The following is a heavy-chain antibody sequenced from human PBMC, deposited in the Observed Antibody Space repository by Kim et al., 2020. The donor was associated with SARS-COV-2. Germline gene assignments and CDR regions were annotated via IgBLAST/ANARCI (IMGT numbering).Heavy chain of an antibody. CDR1: RFTFSSSA. J-gene: IGHJ2*01. V-gene: IGHV3-23*01. Sequence: GGSLRLSCEASRFTFSSSAMTWVRQAPGKGLEWVSTIFGSGHVTYYADSVKGRFIVSRDNSKNTLYLQMNNLRADDTAIYYCAKNVHVTSVTFLWYFDLWGRGTSVPVSS. D-gene: IGHD2-2*01. CDR2: IFGSGHVT. CDR3: AKNVHVTSVTFLWYFDL.